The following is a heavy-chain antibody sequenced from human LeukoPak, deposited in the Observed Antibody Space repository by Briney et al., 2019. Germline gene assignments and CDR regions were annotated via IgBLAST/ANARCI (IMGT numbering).Heavy chain of an antibody. D-gene: IGHD3-22*01. V-gene: IGHV5-51*01. CDR3: ARRGYDSSGYRDAFDI. J-gene: IGHJ3*02. CDR1: GYSFTSYW. Sequence: GESLKISCKGSGYSFTSYWIGWVRQMPGKGLEWMGIIFAGDSDTRYSPCFQGQVTLSADKSISTAYLPSGSLRASQTAIYCRARRGYDSSGYRDAFDIWGQGTMVTVSS. CDR2: IFAGDSDT.